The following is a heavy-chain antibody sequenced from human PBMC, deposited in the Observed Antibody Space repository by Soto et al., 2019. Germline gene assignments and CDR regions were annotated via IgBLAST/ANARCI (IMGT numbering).Heavy chain of an antibody. CDR2: ISSNDEK. J-gene: IGHJ4*02. Sequence: SGPTLVNPTEPLTLTCTVSGFSLNDGRVGVSWIRQPPGRALEWLAHISSNDEKSYSTSLYNRLTISKDTSKSQVVLTMTNMGPVDTATYFCARIHDYVWGSYPYDVWGQGSLVTVSS. V-gene: IGHV2-26*01. D-gene: IGHD3-16*02. CDR3: ARIHDYVWGSYPYDV. CDR1: GFSLNDGRVG.